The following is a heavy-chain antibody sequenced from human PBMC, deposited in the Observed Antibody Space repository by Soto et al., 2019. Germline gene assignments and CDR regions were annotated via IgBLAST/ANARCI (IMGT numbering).Heavy chain of an antibody. CDR1: GASISSYF. Sequence: PSETLSLTCTVSGASISSYFWSWIRQPAGKGLEWIGRIYTSGSTDYNPSLESRVTMSVDTSTKQVSLTLTSVTAADTXVYYCAANCRSPSCYGTDVWGQXTSVTVSS. J-gene: IGHJ6*02. D-gene: IGHD2-2*01. CDR3: AANCRSPSCYGTDV. CDR2: IYTSGST. V-gene: IGHV4-4*07.